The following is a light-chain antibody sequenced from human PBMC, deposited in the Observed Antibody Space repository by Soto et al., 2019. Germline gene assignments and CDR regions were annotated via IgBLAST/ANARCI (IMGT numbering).Light chain of an antibody. CDR3: QQFFRYPRT. V-gene: IGKV1-8*01. J-gene: IGKJ1*01. Sequence: IRMTQSPPSFSASTGDRVTITCRATQDIGSYLAWYQHKPGKAPKLLIYDASTLHSGVPSRFSGSGSGTAFTLTISYLQSEDFATYYCQQFFRYPRTFGQGPKVEI. CDR1: QDIGSY. CDR2: DAS.